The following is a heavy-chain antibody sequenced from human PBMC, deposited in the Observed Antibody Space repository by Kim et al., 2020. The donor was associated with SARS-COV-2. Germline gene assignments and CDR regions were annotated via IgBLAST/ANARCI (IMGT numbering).Heavy chain of an antibody. CDR3: ARDRPVLLWFGELLPSEYYYYYGIDV. CDR2: INSDGSST. J-gene: IGHJ6*02. D-gene: IGHD3-10*01. CDR1: GFTFSSYW. V-gene: IGHV3-74*01. Sequence: GGSLRPSCAASGFTFSSYWMHWVRQAPGKGLVWVSRINSDGSSTSYADSVKGRFTISRDNAKNTLYLQMNSLRAEDTAVYYCARDRPVLLWFGELLPSEYYYYYGIDVWGQGTTVTVSS.